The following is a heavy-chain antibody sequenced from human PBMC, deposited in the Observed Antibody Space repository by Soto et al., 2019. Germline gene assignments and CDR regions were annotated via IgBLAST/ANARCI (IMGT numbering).Heavy chain of an antibody. CDR1: GFTFSSYG. J-gene: IGHJ6*02. Sequence: QVQLVESGGGVVQPGRSLRLSCAASGFTFSSYGMHWVRQAPGKGLEWVAVISYDGSNKYYADSVKGRFTISRDNSKNTLYLQMNSRRAEDTAVYYCASLGYSSGWSLVYYYSYGMDVWGQGTTVTVSS. V-gene: IGHV3-30*03. D-gene: IGHD6-19*01. CDR2: ISYDGSNK. CDR3: ASLGYSSGWSLVYYYSYGMDV.